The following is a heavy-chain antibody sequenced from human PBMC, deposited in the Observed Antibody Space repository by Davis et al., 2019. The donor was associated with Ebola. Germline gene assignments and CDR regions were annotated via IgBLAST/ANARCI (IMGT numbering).Heavy chain of an antibody. CDR2: IRTYDGNT. Sequence: ASVKVSCKASGYTFTSYGISWVRQAPGQSLEWLGWIRTYDGNTLYAQKLQDRVTMTTDSSTTTVFMELTNLRFEDTAMYWCARGEGAPDFWGQGTLVTVSS. D-gene: IGHD1-26*01. CDR1: GYTFTSYG. CDR3: ARGEGAPDF. J-gene: IGHJ4*02. V-gene: IGHV1-18*01.